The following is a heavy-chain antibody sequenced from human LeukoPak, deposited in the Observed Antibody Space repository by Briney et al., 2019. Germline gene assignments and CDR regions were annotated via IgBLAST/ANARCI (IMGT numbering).Heavy chain of an antibody. D-gene: IGHD3-22*01. CDR2: ISAYNGNP. V-gene: IGHV1-18*01. Sequence: ASVKVSCKASGYTFTSCGISWVRQAPGQGLEWMGWISAYNGNPNYAQTLQGRVTMTTDTSTSTAYMELRSLRSDDTAVYYCARLGYDSSGYYFDLGWFDPWGQGTLVTVSS. J-gene: IGHJ5*02. CDR3: ARLGYDSSGYYFDLGWFDP. CDR1: GYTFTSCG.